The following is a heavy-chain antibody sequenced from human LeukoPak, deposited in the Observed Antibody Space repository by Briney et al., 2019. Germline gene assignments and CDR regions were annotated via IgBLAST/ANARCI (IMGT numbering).Heavy chain of an antibody. CDR1: GFAFSNYW. V-gene: IGHV3-74*01. J-gene: IGHJ4*02. CDR2: IESDGRTT. D-gene: IGHD6-19*01. Sequence: GGSLRLSYGVSGFAFSNYWMHWVRQAPGKGLVWVSRIESDGRTTDYADSVKGRFTISRDNAESTLSLQMNGLRAEDTAVYYCVRSARHSSSGWWAFDNWGQGTLVTVSS. CDR3: VRSARHSSSGWWAFDN.